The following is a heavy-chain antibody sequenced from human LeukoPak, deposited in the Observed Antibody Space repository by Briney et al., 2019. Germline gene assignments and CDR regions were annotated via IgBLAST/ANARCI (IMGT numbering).Heavy chain of an antibody. CDR2: IWYDGSNK. Sequence: PGGSLRLSCAASGFTFSSYGMHWVRQAPGKGLEWVAVIWYDGSNKYYADSVKGRFTISRDNSKNTLYLQMNSLRAEDTAVYYCAGSIAVAGTIGYWGQGTLVTVSS. CDR1: GFTFSSYG. V-gene: IGHV3-33*01. J-gene: IGHJ4*02. D-gene: IGHD6-19*01. CDR3: AGSIAVAGTIGY.